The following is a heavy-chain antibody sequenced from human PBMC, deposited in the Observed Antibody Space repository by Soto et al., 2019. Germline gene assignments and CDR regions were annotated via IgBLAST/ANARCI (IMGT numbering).Heavy chain of an antibody. CDR2: IRTTGGYT. CDR3: AHDFWSGPYARAY. CDR1: GFTFSSYD. V-gene: IGHV3-23*01. J-gene: IGHJ4*02. Sequence: EVQLLESGGGLVQPGGSLRLSCAASGFTFSSYDMSWVRQAPGKGLEWVSAIRTTGGYTYYADSVKGRFTVSRDNSKNTLYLQMNSLRAEDTAVYYCAHDFWSGPYARAYWGQGTLVTVSS. D-gene: IGHD3-3*01.